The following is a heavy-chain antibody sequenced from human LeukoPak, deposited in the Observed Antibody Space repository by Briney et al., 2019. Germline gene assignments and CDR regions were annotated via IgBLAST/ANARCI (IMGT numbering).Heavy chain of an antibody. D-gene: IGHD4-17*01. CDR2: ISHDGRDK. CDR1: GFTFSSYT. V-gene: IGHV3-30*04. Sequence: PGGSLRLSCTASGFTFSSYTMSWVRQPPGKGLEWVAAISHDGRDKYSADSVKGRFTISRDNSKNTLYLQMDSLRAEDTAVYFCARDNYGDYFLDYWGQGTLVTVSS. CDR3: ARDNYGDYFLDY. J-gene: IGHJ4*02.